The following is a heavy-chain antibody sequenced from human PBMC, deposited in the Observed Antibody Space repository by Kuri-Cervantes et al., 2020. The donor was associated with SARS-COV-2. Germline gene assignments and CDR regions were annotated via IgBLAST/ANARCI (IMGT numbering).Heavy chain of an antibody. V-gene: IGHV1-18*04. CDR2: ITVYNGNT. D-gene: IGHD3-3*01. J-gene: IGHJ6*02. Sequence: ASVKVSCKASGYTFTSYGISWVRQAPGQGLEWMGWITVYNGNTNYAQKFQGRVTITADKSTSTAYMELRSLRSDDTAVYYCARGLDFWSGYYGMDVWGQGTTVTVSS. CDR1: GYTFTSYG. CDR3: ARGLDFWSGYYGMDV.